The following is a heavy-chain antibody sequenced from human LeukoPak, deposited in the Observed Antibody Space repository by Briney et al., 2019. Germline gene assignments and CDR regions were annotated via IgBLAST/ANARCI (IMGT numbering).Heavy chain of an antibody. CDR2: IYSGGST. CDR1: GFTVSSNY. CDR3: ARDTHDAFDL. Sequence: PGGSLRLSCAASGFTVSSNYMSWVRQAPGKGLEWVSIIYSGGSTFYADSVKGRFTISRDNSKNTLYLQLNSLRVEDTAMYYCARDTHDAFDLWGQGTLVTVSS. J-gene: IGHJ3*01. V-gene: IGHV3-53*01.